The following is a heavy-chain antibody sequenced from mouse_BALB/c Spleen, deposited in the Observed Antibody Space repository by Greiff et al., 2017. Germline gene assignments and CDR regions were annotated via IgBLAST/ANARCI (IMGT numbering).Heavy chain of an antibody. J-gene: IGHJ2*01. CDR3: TKIITTVGDNIDY. Sequence: QVQLQQPGAELVRPGASVKLSCKASGYTFTSYWINWVKQRPGQGLAWIGNIYPSDSYTNYNQKFKDKATLTVDKSSSTAYMQLSSPTSEDSAVYYCTKIITTVGDNIDYWGQGTTLTVSA. D-gene: IGHD1-1*01. V-gene: IGHV1-69*02. CDR2: IYPSDSYT. CDR1: GYTFTSYW.